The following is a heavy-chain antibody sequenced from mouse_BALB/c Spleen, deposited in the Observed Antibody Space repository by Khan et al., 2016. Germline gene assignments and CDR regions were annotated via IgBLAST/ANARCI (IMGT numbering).Heavy chain of an antibody. J-gene: IGHJ1*01. CDR1: GFTFSRYG. D-gene: IGHD2-4*01. CDR3: ARYDYATSWYFDV. Sequence: EVELVESGGGLVKPGGSLKLSCAASGFTFSRYGMSWVRQTPGKRLEWVATISRGGSYTYYPDSVKGRFTSYRDNAKNTLYLQLSSPRSEDTARYYCARYDYATSWYFDVWGAGTTLTVSS. V-gene: IGHV5-9-1*01. CDR2: ISRGGSYT.